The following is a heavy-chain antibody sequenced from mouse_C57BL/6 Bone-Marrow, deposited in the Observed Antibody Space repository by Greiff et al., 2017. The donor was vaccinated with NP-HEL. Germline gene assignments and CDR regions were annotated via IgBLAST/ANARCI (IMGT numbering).Heavy chain of an antibody. J-gene: IGHJ2*01. CDR1: GFTFSSYG. CDR3: ARRGYYSNYLDY. Sequence: EVNVVESGGDLVKPGGSLKLSCAASGFTFSSYGMSWVRQTPDKRLEWVATISSGGSYTYYPDSVKGRFTISRDNAKNTLYLQMSSLKSEDTAMYYCARRGYYSNYLDYWGQGTTLTVSS. D-gene: IGHD2-5*01. V-gene: IGHV5-6*02. CDR2: ISSGGSYT.